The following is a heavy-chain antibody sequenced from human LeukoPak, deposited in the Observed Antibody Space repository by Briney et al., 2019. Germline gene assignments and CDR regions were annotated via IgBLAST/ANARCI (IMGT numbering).Heavy chain of an antibody. J-gene: IGHJ3*02. CDR1: GFTFSSYS. CDR2: ISSSSSYI. CDR3: ARDRPDGFDI. Sequence: GGSLRLSCAASGFTFSSYSMNWVRQAPGKGLEWVSTISSSSSYIYYADSVKGRFTISRDNAKNTLYLQMNSLRVEDTAVYYCARDRPDGFDIWGLGTMVTVSS. V-gene: IGHV3-21*01.